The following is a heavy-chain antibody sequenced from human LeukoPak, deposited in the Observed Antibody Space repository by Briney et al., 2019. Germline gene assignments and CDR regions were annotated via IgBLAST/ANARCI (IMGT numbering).Heavy chain of an antibody. D-gene: IGHD2/OR15-2a*01. V-gene: IGHV4-4*07. CDR3: ARDTLSLFDP. Sequence: SETLSLTCMVSRGSLSSYYWSWIRQPAGKGLEWIGRIYTSRSTNYNPSLKSRLTMSVDTSKNQFSLKLSSVTAADTAVYYCARDTLSLFDPWGQGTLVTVSS. CDR2: IYTSRST. J-gene: IGHJ5*02. CDR1: RGSLSSYY.